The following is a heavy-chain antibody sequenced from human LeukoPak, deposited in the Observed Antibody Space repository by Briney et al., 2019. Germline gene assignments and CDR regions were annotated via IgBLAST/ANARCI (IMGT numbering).Heavy chain of an antibody. V-gene: IGHV4-59*01. D-gene: IGHD3-9*01. J-gene: IGHJ5*02. CDR2: IYYSGST. CDR1: GGSFSGYY. Sequence: NSSETLSLTCAVYGGSFSGYYWSWIRQPPGKGLEWIGYIYYSGSTNYNPSLKSRVTISVDTSKNQFSLKLRSVTAADTAVYYWARAGYSRDYDILTGYSNWFDPWGQGTLVTVSS. CDR3: ARAGYSRDYDILTGYSNWFDP.